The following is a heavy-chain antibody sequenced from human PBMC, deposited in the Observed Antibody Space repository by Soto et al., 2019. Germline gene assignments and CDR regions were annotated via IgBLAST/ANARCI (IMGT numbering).Heavy chain of an antibody. CDR2: IIPVFDKP. CDR3: ARRRWTLMLQIPDLV. D-gene: IGHD2-15*01. Sequence: QVQLVQSGAELKQPGSSVKVSCTASGDTFGTYAISWVRQAPGQGREWMGAIIPVFDKPHYAQKFQGRVKISADKPTHTAFLELSSLRYEYTAVYYCARRRWTLMLQIPDLVWGQGTLLTVSS. J-gene: IGHJ4*02. V-gene: IGHV1-69*06. CDR1: GDTFGTYA.